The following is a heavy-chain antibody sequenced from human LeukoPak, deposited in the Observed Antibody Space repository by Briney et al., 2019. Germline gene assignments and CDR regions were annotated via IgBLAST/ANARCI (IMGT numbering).Heavy chain of an antibody. D-gene: IGHD2-15*01. J-gene: IGHJ6*03. Sequence: SETLSLTCTVSGGSISSYYWSWIRQPPGKGLEWIGYIYYSGSTNYNPSLKSRVTISVDTSKNQFSLKLSSVTAADTAVYYCARGYCSGGSCYYYYYYYMDVWGKGTTVTVSS. CDR1: GGSISSYY. V-gene: IGHV4-59*01. CDR2: IYYSGST. CDR3: ARGYCSGGSCYYYYYYYMDV.